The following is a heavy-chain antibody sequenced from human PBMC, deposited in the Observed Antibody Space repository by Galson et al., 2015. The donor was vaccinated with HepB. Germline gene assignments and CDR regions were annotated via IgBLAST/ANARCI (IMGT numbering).Heavy chain of an antibody. D-gene: IGHD4-11*01. V-gene: IGHV1-18*01. Sequence: SVTVSCKASGYSFTSYGFSWVRQAPGQGLEWMGRISPYNGNTYYAQRLQGRVTMTTDSSTTTAYMDLRSLRPDDTAVYHCARVTTGLRGAFDVWGQGTMVTVSS. CDR3: ARVTTGLRGAFDV. CDR2: ISPYNGNT. J-gene: IGHJ3*01. CDR1: GYSFTSYG.